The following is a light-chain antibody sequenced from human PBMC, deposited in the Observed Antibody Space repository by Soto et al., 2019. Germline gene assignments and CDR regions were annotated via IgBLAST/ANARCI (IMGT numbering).Light chain of an antibody. CDR1: QSVSISS. J-gene: IGKJ4*01. CDR2: GAS. CDR3: QQFDTSSLS. V-gene: IGKV3-20*01. Sequence: EIVLTQSPGTLSLSPGERATLSCRASQSVSISSIAWYQQKPGQAPRLLFYGASRRAAGIPDTFSGSGSGTDFTLTISRLEPEDFAVYYCQQFDTSSLSLGGGTKVEI.